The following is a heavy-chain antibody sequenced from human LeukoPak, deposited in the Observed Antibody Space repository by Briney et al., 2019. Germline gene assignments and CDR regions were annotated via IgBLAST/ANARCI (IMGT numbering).Heavy chain of an antibody. CDR1: GFTLSSNW. D-gene: IGHD3-9*01. CDR3: AKSKDYDILTGLT. V-gene: IGHV3-23*01. Sequence: GSLRLSCVASGFTLSSNWMHLVRQAPGKGLEWVSAISGSGGSTYYADSVKGRFTISRDNSKNTLYLQVNSLRAEDTAVYYCAKSKDYDILTGLTWGQGTLVTVSS. CDR2: ISGSGGST. J-gene: IGHJ5*02.